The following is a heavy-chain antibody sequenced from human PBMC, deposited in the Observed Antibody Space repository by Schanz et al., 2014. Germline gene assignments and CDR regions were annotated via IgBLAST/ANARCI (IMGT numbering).Heavy chain of an antibody. CDR1: GFTFRGHA. V-gene: IGHV3-30*02. D-gene: IGHD3-10*01. J-gene: IGHJ4*02. CDR2: TRYDGSNE. CDR3: AKETTSSGSYSIIPPDY. Sequence: QVQLVESGGGVVQPGRSLRLSCAASGFTFRGHAMHWVRQAPGKGLEWVAFTRYDGSNEYYVDSVKGRFTISRDNSKNTLYLRMNSLRAEDTAVYYCAKETTSSGSYSIIPPDYWGQGTLVTVSS.